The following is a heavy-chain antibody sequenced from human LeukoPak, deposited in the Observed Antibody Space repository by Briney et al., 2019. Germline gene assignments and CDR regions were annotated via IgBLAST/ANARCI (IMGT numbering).Heavy chain of an antibody. CDR2: INPNSGGT. J-gene: IGHJ6*03. Sequence: ASVKVSCKASGYTFTGYYMHWVRQAPGQGLEWMGWINPNSGGTNYAQKFQGRVTMTRDTSISTAYMELSRLRSDDTAVYYCARAQLVRLRRYYYYYMDVWGKGTTVTVSS. CDR1: GYTFTGYY. V-gene: IGHV1-2*02. CDR3: ARAQLVRLRRYYYYYMDV. D-gene: IGHD6-13*01.